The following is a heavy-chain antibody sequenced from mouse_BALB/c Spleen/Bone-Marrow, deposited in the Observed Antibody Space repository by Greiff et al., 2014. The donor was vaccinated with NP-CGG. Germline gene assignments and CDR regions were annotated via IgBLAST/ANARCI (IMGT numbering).Heavy chain of an antibody. CDR3: ARDRRITTATYAMDY. V-gene: IGHV5-4*02. CDR2: ISDGGSYT. CDR1: GFTFSDYY. Sequence: CGGGLVKPGGSLKLSCAASGFTFSDYYMYWVRQTPEKRLEWVATISDGGSYTYYPDSVKGRFTISRDNAKNNLYLQMSSLKSEDTVMYYCARDRRITTATYAMDYWGQGTSVTVSS. J-gene: IGHJ4*01. D-gene: IGHD1-2*01.